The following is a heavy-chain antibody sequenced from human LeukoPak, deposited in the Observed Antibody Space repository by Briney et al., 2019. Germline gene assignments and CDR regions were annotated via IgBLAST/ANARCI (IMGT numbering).Heavy chain of an antibody. D-gene: IGHD3-10*01. CDR2: IYHSGST. CDR3: ARKAKVRGPPFGY. J-gene: IGHJ4*02. CDR1: GYSISSGYY. Sequence: SETLSLTCTVSGYSISSGYYWGWIRQPPGKGLEWIGSIYHSGSTYYNPSLKSRVTISVDTSKNQFSLKLSSVTAADTAVYYCARKAKVRGPPFGYWGQGTLVTVSS. V-gene: IGHV4-38-2*02.